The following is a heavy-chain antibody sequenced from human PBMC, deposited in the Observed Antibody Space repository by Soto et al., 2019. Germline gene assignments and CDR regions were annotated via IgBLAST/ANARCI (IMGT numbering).Heavy chain of an antibody. CDR1: GFTFSSYA. CDR3: AKDLGYSSQIYYYYMDV. V-gene: IGHV3-23*01. J-gene: IGHJ6*03. D-gene: IGHD6-13*01. CDR2: ISGSGGST. Sequence: EVQLLESGGGLVQPGGSLRLSCAASGFTFSSYAMSWVRQAPGKGLEWVSAISGSGGSTYYADSVKGRFTISRDNSKNTLYLQMNSLRAEDTAVYYCAKDLGYSSQIYYYYMDVWGKGTTVTVSS.